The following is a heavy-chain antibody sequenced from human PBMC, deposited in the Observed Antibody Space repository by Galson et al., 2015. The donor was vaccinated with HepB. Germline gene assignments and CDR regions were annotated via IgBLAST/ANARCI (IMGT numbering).Heavy chain of an antibody. CDR1: GFTFSSYA. CDR2: ISGSGGST. J-gene: IGHJ4*02. V-gene: IGHV3-23*01. CDR3: ANVLPAARYYFDY. Sequence: SLRLSCAASGFTFSSYAMSWVRQAPGKGLEWVSAISGSGGSTYYADSVKGRFTISRDNSKNTLYLQMNSLRAEDTAVYYCANVLPAARYYFDYWGQGTLVTVSS. D-gene: IGHD2-2*01.